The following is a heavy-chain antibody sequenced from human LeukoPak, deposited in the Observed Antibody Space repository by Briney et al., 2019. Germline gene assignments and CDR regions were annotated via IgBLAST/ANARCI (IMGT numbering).Heavy chain of an antibody. CDR3: TRLPRKYYYGSGSYSDS. D-gene: IGHD3-10*01. V-gene: IGHV3-9*01. Sequence: GGSLRLSCVASGFTFEDYAMNWVRQVPGKGLEWVSGISWDSGSIGYAASVKDRFSISRDNAKNSLFLQMNSLTLEDTAVYFCTRLPRKYYYGSGSYSDSWGQGTLVTVSS. J-gene: IGHJ4*02. CDR1: GFTFEDYA. CDR2: ISWDSGSI.